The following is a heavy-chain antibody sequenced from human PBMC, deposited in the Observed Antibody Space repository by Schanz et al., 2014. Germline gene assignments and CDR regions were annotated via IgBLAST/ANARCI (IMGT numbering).Heavy chain of an antibody. Sequence: EVQLVQSGAEVKKPGESLRVSCKGSGASFSTYWITWVRQMPGKGLEWMGRIDPTDSYSNYNPSFQGHVTISIDKSISTAYLQWNSLKASDTAMYYCATERSGWVFDYWGQGTLVTVSS. D-gene: IGHD6-19*01. J-gene: IGHJ4*02. CDR1: GASFSTYW. V-gene: IGHV5-10-1*03. CDR2: IDPTDSYS. CDR3: ATERSGWVFDY.